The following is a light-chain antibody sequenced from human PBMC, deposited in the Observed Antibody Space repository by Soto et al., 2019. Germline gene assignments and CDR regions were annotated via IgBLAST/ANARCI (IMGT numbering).Light chain of an antibody. Sequence: VLAPPPSASGSPGQSVTISCTGTSSDIGGYNYVSWYQQHPGKAPKLMIYEVSKRPSGVPDRFSGSKSGNTASLTVSGLQAEDEADYYCSSYAGSNNYVFGTGTKVTVL. V-gene: IGLV2-8*01. CDR3: SSYAGSNNYV. CDR1: SSDIGGYNY. J-gene: IGLJ1*01. CDR2: EVS.